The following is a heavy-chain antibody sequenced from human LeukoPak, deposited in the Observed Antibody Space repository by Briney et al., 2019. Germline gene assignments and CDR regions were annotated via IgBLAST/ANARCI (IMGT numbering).Heavy chain of an antibody. Sequence: VGSLRLSCAASGFTFNSYGVHWVRQAPGKGLEWVAFIRYDGSDKYYADSVKGRLTISRDNSKNTLYLQMSSLRAEDTAVYYCAKGSYYCSSSSCAQYYYHMDVWGQGTTVTVSS. V-gene: IGHV3-30*02. CDR3: AKGSYYCSSSSCAQYYYHMDV. D-gene: IGHD2-2*01. CDR1: GFTFNSYG. J-gene: IGHJ6*03. CDR2: IRYDGSDK.